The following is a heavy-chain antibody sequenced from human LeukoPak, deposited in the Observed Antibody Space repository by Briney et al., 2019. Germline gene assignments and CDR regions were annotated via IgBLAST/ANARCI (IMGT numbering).Heavy chain of an antibody. CDR2: IKTDGSEK. CDR1: GFTFSNYW. D-gene: IGHD4-23*01. CDR3: ARSRWPEDL. Sequence: AGGSLRLSCEGSGFTFSNYWMGWVRQAPGKGLQWVANIKTDGSEKYYVDSVKGRFTISIDNAKNSVYLQMNSLRTEDTAIYYCARSRWPEDLWGRGTLVTVSS. V-gene: IGHV3-7*01. J-gene: IGHJ5*02.